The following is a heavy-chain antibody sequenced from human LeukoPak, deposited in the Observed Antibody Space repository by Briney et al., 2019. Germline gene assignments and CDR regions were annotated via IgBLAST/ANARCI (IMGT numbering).Heavy chain of an antibody. CDR3: ARMGSYHHPSYFDY. V-gene: IGHV3-21*01. D-gene: IGHD1-26*01. CDR1: GFTFSSYS. CDR2: ISGSSSYI. J-gene: IGHJ4*02. Sequence: GGSLRLSCAASGFTFSSYSMNWVRQAPGKGLEWVSSISGSSSYIYYADSVKGRFTISRDNAKNSLYLQMNSLRAEDTAVYYCARMGSYHHPSYFDYWGQGTLVTVSS.